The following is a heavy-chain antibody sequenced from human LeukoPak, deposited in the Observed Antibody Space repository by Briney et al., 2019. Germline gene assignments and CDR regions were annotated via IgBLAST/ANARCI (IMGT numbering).Heavy chain of an antibody. CDR2: IRYDGSNK. J-gene: IGHJ6*03. Sequence: PGGSLRLSCAASGFTFSSYGMHWVRQAPGKGLEWVAFIRYDGSNKYYADSVKGRFTIYRDNSKNTLYLQMNSLRAEDTAVYYCAKDQRGYSYGRLYYYYYMDVWGKGTTVTVSS. D-gene: IGHD5-18*01. CDR1: GFTFSSYG. V-gene: IGHV3-30*02. CDR3: AKDQRGYSYGRLYYYYYMDV.